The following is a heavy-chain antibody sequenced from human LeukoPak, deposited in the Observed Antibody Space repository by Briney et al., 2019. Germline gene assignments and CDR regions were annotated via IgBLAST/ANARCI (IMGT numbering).Heavy chain of an antibody. J-gene: IGHJ4*02. CDR2: IYYSGST. Sequence: SETLSLTCTVSGGSISSSSYYWGWIRQPPGKGLEWIGSIYYSGSTYYNPSLKSRVTISVDTSKNQFSLKLSSVTAADTAAYYCARGRRYYYDSSGYYYLDYWGQGTLVTVSS. CDR3: ARGRRYYYDSSGYYYLDY. CDR1: GGSISSSSYY. V-gene: IGHV4-39*07. D-gene: IGHD3-22*01.